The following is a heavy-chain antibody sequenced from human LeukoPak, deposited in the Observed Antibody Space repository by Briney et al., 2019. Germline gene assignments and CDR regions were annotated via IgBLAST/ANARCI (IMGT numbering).Heavy chain of an antibody. D-gene: IGHD3-22*01. J-gene: IGHJ4*02. CDR1: GFTFSSYV. V-gene: IGHV3-23*01. CDR2: IGGSGGST. CDR3: ARKYYDNSGYYSPDY. Sequence: GGSLRLSCVASGFTFSSYVMSWVRQAPGKGLEWVSGIGGSGGSTYYADSVKGRFTISRDNSKNTLYLQMNSLRAEDTAVYYCARKYYDNSGYYSPDYWGQGTLVTVSS.